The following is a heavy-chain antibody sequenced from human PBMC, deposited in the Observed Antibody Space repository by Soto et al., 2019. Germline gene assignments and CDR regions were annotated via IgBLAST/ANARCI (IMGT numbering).Heavy chain of an antibody. CDR2: IYYSGST. CDR3: ARDHYGSLDY. CDR1: GGSISIYY. J-gene: IGHJ4*02. Sequence: PSETLSLTCTVSGGSISIYYWSWIRQPPGKGLEWIGYIYYSGSTNYNPSLKSRVTISVDTSKNQFSLKLSSVTAADTAVYYCARDHYGSLDYWGQGTLVTVSS. V-gene: IGHV4-59*01. D-gene: IGHD3-16*01.